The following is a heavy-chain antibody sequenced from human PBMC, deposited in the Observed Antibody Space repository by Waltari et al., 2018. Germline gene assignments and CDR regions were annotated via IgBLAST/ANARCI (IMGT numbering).Heavy chain of an antibody. V-gene: IGHV4-38-2*01. CDR3: VRARGRLGQQQLVDY. D-gene: IGHD6-13*01. CDR1: GYSISSGHY. CDR2: VWHSGSS. Sequence: QVQLQESGPGLVKPSETLSLTCAVSGYSISSGHYWGWIRQPPGKGPEWIGSVWHSGSSYYKPALMSRVTISVDRSKNQFSLRLTSVSAADTAVYYCVRARGRLGQQQLVDYWGQGTLVTVSS. J-gene: IGHJ4*02.